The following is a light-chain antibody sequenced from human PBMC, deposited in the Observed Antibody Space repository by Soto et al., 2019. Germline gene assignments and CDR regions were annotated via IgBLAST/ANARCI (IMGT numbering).Light chain of an antibody. V-gene: IGKV3-11*01. CDR2: DTS. CDR1: QSVSRY. CDR3: QQRSNWPIT. J-gene: IGKJ5*01. Sequence: EIAFKQFPATMSLSPGERGTLSCRASQSVSRYLAWYQQKSGQAPKLLIYDTSNRATGIPARFSGSGSGTDFTLTISSLEPEDFAVYYCQQRSNWPITFGQGTRLEIK.